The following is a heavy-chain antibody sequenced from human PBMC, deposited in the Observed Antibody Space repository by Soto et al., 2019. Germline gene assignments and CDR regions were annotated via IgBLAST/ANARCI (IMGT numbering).Heavy chain of an antibody. D-gene: IGHD3-22*01. CDR3: ARPLVVDISGDFDY. Sequence: PSETLSLTCAVYGGSFSGYYWSWIRQPPGKGLEWIGEINHSGSTNYNPSLKSRVTISVDTSKNQFSLKLSSVTAADTAVYYCARPLVVDISGDFDYWGQGTLVT. V-gene: IGHV4-34*01. J-gene: IGHJ4*02. CDR2: INHSGST. CDR1: GGSFSGYY.